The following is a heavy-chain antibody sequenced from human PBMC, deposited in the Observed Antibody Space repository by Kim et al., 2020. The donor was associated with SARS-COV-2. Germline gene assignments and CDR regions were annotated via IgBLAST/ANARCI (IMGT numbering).Heavy chain of an antibody. V-gene: IGHV3-23*01. CDR2: T. D-gene: IGHD3-10*01. CDR3: AKGRAYGFDP. Sequence: TKSGDAVKGRFTISRDRSKSTVYLQMKSLRAEDTAVYYCAKGRAYGFDPWGQGSLVTVSS. J-gene: IGHJ5*02.